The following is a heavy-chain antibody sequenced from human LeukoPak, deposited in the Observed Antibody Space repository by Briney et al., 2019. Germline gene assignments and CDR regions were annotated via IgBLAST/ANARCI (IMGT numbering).Heavy chain of an antibody. J-gene: IGHJ6*03. Sequence: PGGSLRLSCAASGFTFSSYWMSWVRQAPGKGLEWVSAISGSGGSTYYADSVKGRFTISRDNSKNTLYLQMNSLRAEDTAVYYCAKRLAAAGSYYQYCYMDVWGKGTTVTISS. CDR2: ISGSGGST. D-gene: IGHD6-13*01. CDR1: GFTFSSYW. CDR3: AKRLAAAGSYYQYCYMDV. V-gene: IGHV3-23*01.